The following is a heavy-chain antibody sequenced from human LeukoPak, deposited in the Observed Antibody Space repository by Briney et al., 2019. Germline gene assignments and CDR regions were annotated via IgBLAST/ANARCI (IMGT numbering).Heavy chain of an antibody. CDR3: ASRGGSLGARYNWFDP. V-gene: IGHV4-34*01. D-gene: IGHD1-26*01. J-gene: IGHJ5*02. CDR1: GGSFSGYY. CDR2: INHSGST. Sequence: SETLSLTCAVYGGSFSGYYWSWIRQPPGKGLEWIGEINHSGSTNYNPSLKSRVTISVDMSKNQFSLKLSSVTAADTAVYYCASRGGSLGARYNWFDPWGQGTLVTVSS.